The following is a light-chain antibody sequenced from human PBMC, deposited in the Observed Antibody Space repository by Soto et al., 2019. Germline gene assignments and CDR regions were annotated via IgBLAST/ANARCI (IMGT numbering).Light chain of an antibody. V-gene: IGKV1D-13*01. CDR3: QQFSNYPHV. CDR1: QGIHTA. J-gene: IGKJ5*01. Sequence: AIQLTQSPSSLSASVGDRVIITCRASQGIHTALAWYQQKPGNAPMLLIYDASTVEAGVPSRFGGSGSGTDFTLTISSLQPEDFATYYCQQFSNYPHVFGQGTRLENK. CDR2: DAS.